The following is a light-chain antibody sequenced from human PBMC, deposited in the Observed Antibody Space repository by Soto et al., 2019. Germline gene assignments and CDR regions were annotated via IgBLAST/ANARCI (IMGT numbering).Light chain of an antibody. J-gene: IGLJ1*01. CDR3: SSYAGSTKGV. V-gene: IGLV2-8*01. Sequence: QSVLTQPPSASGSPGQSVTISCTGTSSDVGGYNYVSWYQQHSGKAPKLMIYEVSKRPSGVPDRFSGSKSGNTASLTVSGLQAEDEADYYCSSYAGSTKGVFGTGTKVTVL. CDR2: EVS. CDR1: SSDVGGYNY.